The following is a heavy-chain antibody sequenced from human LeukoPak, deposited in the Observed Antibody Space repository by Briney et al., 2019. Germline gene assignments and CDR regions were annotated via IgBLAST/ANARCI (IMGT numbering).Heavy chain of an antibody. V-gene: IGHV1-18*01. D-gene: IGHD3-10*01. J-gene: IGHJ6*04. CDR1: GYTFTSYG. Sequence: ASVKVSCKASGYTFTSYGISWVRQAPGQGLEWMGWISAYNGNTNYAQKFQERVTITRDMSTSTAYMELSSLRSEDTAVYYCAAGMSPWFGELAPSDVWGKGTTVTVSS. CDR3: AAGMSPWFGELAPSDV. CDR2: ISAYNGNT.